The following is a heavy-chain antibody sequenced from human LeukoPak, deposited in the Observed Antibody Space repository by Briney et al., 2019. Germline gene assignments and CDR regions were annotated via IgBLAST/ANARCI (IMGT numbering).Heavy chain of an antibody. D-gene: IGHD6-19*01. V-gene: IGHV1-18*01. Sequence: ASVRVSCKASGYTITTYGINRVRQAPGQGLEWMGWVSAYNGDTNYVEKFQGRVTMTTDTSTSTTYMELRSLRSDDTAIYFCARGQSSVAGNYYYYFGMDVWGQGTTVTVSS. CDR3: ARGQSSVAGNYYYYFGMDV. CDR1: GYTITTYG. CDR2: VSAYNGDT. J-gene: IGHJ6*02.